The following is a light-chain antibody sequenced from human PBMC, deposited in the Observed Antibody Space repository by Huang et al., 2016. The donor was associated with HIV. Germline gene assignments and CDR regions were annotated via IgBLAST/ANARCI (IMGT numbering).Light chain of an antibody. Sequence: DIQMTQSPSSVSASVGDRVTITCRASQAISWLAWYQPKPGKAPRILIYAATSLQSGVPSRFSGSGSGTDFTLTISSLQPEDFATYFCQQTASFPLTFGGGTKVEIK. CDR2: AAT. CDR1: QAISW. CDR3: QQTASFPLT. J-gene: IGKJ4*01. V-gene: IGKV1-12*01.